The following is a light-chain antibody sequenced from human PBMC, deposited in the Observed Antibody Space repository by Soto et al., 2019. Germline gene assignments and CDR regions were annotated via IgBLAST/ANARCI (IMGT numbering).Light chain of an antibody. CDR1: SSDVGSFNL. CDR3: CSYAGTSTM. CDR2: DDN. Sequence: QSALTQPASVSGSPGQSITISCTGNSSDVGSFNLVSWYQQHPGKAPKLIIYDDNKRPSGISNLFSGSKSGNTASLTISGLQPEDEADYYCCSYAGTSTMFGGGTKLTVL. J-gene: IGLJ3*02. V-gene: IGLV2-23*01.